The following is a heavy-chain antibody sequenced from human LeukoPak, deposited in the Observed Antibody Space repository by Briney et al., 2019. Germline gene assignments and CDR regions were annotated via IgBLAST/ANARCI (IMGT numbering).Heavy chain of an antibody. V-gene: IGHV4-34*01. CDR1: GGSFSGYY. J-gene: IGHJ6*03. Sequence: KTSETLSLTCAVYGGSFSGYYWSWIRQPPRKGLEWIGEINHSGSTNYNPSLKSRVTISVDTSKNQFSLKLSSVTAADTAVYYCARGGVDTAMFLYYMDVWGKGTTVTVSS. CDR3: ARGGVDTAMFLYYMDV. D-gene: IGHD5-18*01. CDR2: INHSGST.